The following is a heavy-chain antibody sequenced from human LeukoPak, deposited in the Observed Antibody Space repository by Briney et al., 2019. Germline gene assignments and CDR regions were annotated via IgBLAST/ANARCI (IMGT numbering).Heavy chain of an antibody. CDR2: MNPNSGNT. CDR1: GYTFTSYD. J-gene: IGHJ6*03. CDR3: ARGLGGRRLLWFENYYYYYMDV. V-gene: IGHV1-8*01. Sequence: GGSVKVSCKASGYTFTSYDINWVRQATGQGLEWMGWMNPNSGNTGYAQKFQGRVTMTRNTSISTAYMELSSLRSEDTAVYYCARGLGGRRLLWFENYYYYYMDVWGKGTTVTISS. D-gene: IGHD3-10*01.